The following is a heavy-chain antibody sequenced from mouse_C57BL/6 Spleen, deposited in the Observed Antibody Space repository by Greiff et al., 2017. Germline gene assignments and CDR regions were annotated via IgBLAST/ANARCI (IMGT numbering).Heavy chain of an antibody. D-gene: IGHD2-3*01. J-gene: IGHJ2*01. CDR3: ARHDDKGFDY. V-gene: IGHV5-6*01. CDR1: GFTFSSYG. CDR2: ISSGGSYT. Sequence: EVQGVESGGDLVKPGGSLKLSCAASGFTFSSYGMSWVRQTPDKRLEWVATISSGGSYTYYPDSVKGRFTISRDNAKNTLYLQMSSLKSEDTAMYYCARHDDKGFDYWGQGTTLTVSS.